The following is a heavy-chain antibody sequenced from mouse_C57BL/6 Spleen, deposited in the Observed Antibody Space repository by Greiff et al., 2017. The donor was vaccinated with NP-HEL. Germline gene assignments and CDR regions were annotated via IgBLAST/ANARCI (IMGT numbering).Heavy chain of an antibody. V-gene: IGHV1-69*01. CDR2: IDPSDSYT. Sequence: VQLQQSGAELVMPGASVKLSCKASGYTFTSYWMHWVKLRPGQGLEWIGEIDPSDSYTNYNQNFKGKSTLTVDKSSSTAYMQLSSLTSEDSAVYYCARFGYGSYAMDYWGQGTSVTVSS. CDR1: GYTFTSYW. J-gene: IGHJ4*01. D-gene: IGHD2-2*01. CDR3: ARFGYGSYAMDY.